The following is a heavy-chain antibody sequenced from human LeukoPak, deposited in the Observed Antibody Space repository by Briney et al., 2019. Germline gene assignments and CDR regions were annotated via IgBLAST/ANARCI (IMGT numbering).Heavy chain of an antibody. D-gene: IGHD5-24*01. CDR3: ARHFGGMATGASDY. J-gene: IGHJ4*02. CDR2: IYHSGYT. CDR1: GGSISSYY. V-gene: IGHV4-59*08. Sequence: PSETLSLTCNVSGGSISSYYWSWIRQSPGKGLEWIGYIYHSGYTNYNPALEGRVTMSVDTSKNHFSLKLTSLTAADTAVYYCARHFGGMATGASDYWGQGTLVTVSS.